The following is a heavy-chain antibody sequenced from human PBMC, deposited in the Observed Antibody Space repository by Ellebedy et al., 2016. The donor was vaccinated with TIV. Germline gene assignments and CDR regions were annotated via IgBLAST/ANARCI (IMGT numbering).Heavy chain of an antibody. CDR3: ARLYTVTTSWFDQ. D-gene: IGHD4-17*01. Sequence: MPSETLSLTCTLSGGSISSGGYYWSRIRQHPWKGLAWIGYIYYSASTYYNPSLETRLTISVDTSKNQFSLSLSSVTAADTAVYYCARLYTVTTSWFDQWGQGTLVTVSS. CDR1: GGSISSGGYY. CDR2: IYYSAST. J-gene: IGHJ5*02. V-gene: IGHV4-31*03.